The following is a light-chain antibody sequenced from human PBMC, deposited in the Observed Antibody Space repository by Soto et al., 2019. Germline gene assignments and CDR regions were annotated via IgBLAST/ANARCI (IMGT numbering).Light chain of an antibody. CDR1: QDISNY. CDR3: QQYDNLPLT. J-gene: IGKJ4*01. CDR2: DAS. Sequence: DIQMTQSPSSLSASVGDRVTITCQASQDISNYLNWYQQKPGKAPKLLIYDASNLETGVTSRFSGSGSGTDFTFTISSLQPEDIATYYCQQYDNLPLTFGGGTKV. V-gene: IGKV1-33*01.